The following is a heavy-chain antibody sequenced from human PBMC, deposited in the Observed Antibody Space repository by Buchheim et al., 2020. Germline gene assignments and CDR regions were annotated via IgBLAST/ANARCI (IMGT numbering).Heavy chain of an antibody. V-gene: IGHV3-30-3*01. J-gene: IGHJ4*02. CDR3: ARGIAAAGKGPFDY. D-gene: IGHD6-13*01. CDR1: RFTFGSYA. Sequence: QVHLVESGGGVVQPGTSLRLSCTASRFTFGSYAMHWVRQAPGKGLEWVAVISYDGSNKYNADSVKGRFSISRENSKNTLYLQMNSLRAEDSAVYYCARGIAAAGKGPFDYLGQGTL. CDR2: ISYDGSNK.